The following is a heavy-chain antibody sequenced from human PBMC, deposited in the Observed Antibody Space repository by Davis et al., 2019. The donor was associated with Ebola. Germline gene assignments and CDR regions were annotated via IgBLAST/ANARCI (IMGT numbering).Heavy chain of an antibody. Sequence: ASVKVSCKTSAYTFTGFYIHWARQAPGQGLEWLGWINPNSGGTNLAQKFQGWVTMTRDTSISTAYMELSRLRSDDTAVYYCARALYSSSWYWFDPWGQGTLVTVSS. CDR1: AYTFTGFY. J-gene: IGHJ5*02. D-gene: IGHD6-13*01. CDR2: INPNSGGT. V-gene: IGHV1-2*04. CDR3: ARALYSSSWYWFDP.